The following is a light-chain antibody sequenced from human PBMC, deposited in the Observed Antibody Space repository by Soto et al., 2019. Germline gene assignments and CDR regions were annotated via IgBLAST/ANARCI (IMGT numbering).Light chain of an antibody. J-gene: IGKJ5*01. V-gene: IGKV3-15*01. CDR2: DAS. Sequence: ETVMTQSPATLSVSPGERATLSCRASQSVSSNLAWHQQKPGQAPRILMYDASTRATGISARFSGSGSGTEFTLTISSLQSEDFAVYYCQQYHNWPITFGQGTRLEIK. CDR1: QSVSSN. CDR3: QQYHNWPIT.